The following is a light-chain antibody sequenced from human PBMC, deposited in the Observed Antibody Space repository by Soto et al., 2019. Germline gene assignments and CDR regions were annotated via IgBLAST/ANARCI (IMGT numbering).Light chain of an antibody. J-gene: IGKJ4*01. V-gene: IGKV3-11*01. CDR3: QQRSNWTLT. CDR1: QSVSIY. CDR2: DAS. Sequence: EIVLTQSQATLSLSPGDIATLSCRASQSVSIYLSWQQQKAGQAPRLLIYDASKPATGIPARFSGSGSGTDFTLTISSLEPEDFAVYYCQQRSNWTLTFGRGTKVDIK.